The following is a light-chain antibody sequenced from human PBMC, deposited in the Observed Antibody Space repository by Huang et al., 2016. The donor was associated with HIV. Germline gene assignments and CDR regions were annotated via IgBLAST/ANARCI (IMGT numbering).Light chain of an antibody. J-gene: IGKJ5*01. CDR3: QQRDT. Sequence: EIVLTQSPATLSLSPGERATLSCRASHSVSRNLGWYQQKFGQAPRLFIYDASTRATVIPARFSGSGSGTNFTLTISSLEPEDCAVYYCQQRDTFGPGTRLEIK. CDR1: HSVSRN. V-gene: IGKV3-11*01. CDR2: DAS.